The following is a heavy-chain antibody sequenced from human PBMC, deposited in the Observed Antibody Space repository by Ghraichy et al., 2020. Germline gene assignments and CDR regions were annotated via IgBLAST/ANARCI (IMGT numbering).Heavy chain of an antibody. CDR3: TTVLPYYYDSSGYYPFDY. Sequence: GGSLRLFCAASGFTFSNAWMSWVRQAPGKGLEWVGRIKSKTDGGTTDYAAPVKGRFTISRDDSKNTLYLQMNSLKTEDTAVYYCTTVLPYYYDSSGYYPFDYWGQGTLVTVSS. V-gene: IGHV3-15*01. CDR2: IKSKTDGGTT. J-gene: IGHJ4*02. D-gene: IGHD3-22*01. CDR1: GFTFSNAW.